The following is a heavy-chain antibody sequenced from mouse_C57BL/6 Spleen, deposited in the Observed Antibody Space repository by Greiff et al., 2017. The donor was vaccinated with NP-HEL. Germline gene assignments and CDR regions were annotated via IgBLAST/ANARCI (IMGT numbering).Heavy chain of an antibody. Sequence: EVQLVESGGGLVKPGGSLKLSCAASGFTFSSYTMSWVRQTPEKRLEWVATISGGGGNTYYPDSVKGRFTISRDNAKNTLYLKMSSLRSEDTALYYCARHEGYYGSSYWYFDVWGTGTTVTVSS. D-gene: IGHD1-1*01. CDR2: ISGGGGNT. CDR1: GFTFSSYT. CDR3: ARHEGYYGSSYWYFDV. J-gene: IGHJ1*03. V-gene: IGHV5-9*01.